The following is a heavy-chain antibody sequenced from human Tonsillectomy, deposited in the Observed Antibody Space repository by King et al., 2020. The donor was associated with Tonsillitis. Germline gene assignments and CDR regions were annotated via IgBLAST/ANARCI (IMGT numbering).Heavy chain of an antibody. V-gene: IGHV4-59*01. Sequence: VQLQESGPALVKPSETLSLTCTVSGGSISTYYWSWIRQPPGKGLEWIGYIYDSGSTHYNPSLKSRVTISLDTSKNQFSLKLSSVTAADTAVYYGARDFYAGWFDPWGQGTLVTVSS. CDR1: GGSISTYY. J-gene: IGHJ5*02. D-gene: IGHD4-23*01. CDR2: IYDSGST. CDR3: ARDFYAGWFDP.